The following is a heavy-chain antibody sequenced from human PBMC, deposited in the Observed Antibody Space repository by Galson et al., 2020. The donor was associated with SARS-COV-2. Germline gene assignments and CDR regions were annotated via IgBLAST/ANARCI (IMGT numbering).Heavy chain of an antibody. V-gene: IGHV3-74*01. CDR3: ARDGAIYYVDNRGWFDP. CDR2: IKSDGSST. D-gene: IGHD3-22*01. CDR1: GFTFSSYW. J-gene: IGHJ5*02. Sequence: PGGSLRLSCAASGFTFSSYWMHWVRQAPGKGLVWVSRIKSDGSSTSYADSVKGRFTISRDNAKNTLYLQMNSLRAEDTAVYYCARDGAIYYVDNRGWFDPWGQGTLVTVSS.